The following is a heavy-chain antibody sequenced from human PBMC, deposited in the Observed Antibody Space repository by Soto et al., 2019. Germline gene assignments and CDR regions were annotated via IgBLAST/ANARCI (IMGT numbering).Heavy chain of an antibody. Sequence: GESLNLSFKGSGYNFGSFWMTWVRPVPGKGLEGVGGIEPRDTYVNYSLPFRGNVTLSVDKSTHTASLQWNTMTASDTAIYYCARQGYAGWPFNIWGKGTMATVS. D-gene: IGHD2-2*01. CDR1: GYNFGSFW. CDR3: ARQGYAGWPFNI. J-gene: IGHJ3*02. V-gene: IGHV5-10-1*01. CDR2: IEPRDTYV.